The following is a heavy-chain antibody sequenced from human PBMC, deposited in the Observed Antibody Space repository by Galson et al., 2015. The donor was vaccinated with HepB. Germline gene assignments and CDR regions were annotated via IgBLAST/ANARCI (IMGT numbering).Heavy chain of an antibody. J-gene: IGHJ4*02. V-gene: IGHV3-30*18. CDR2: ISHDGSDK. CDR1: GFTFSSYG. D-gene: IGHD6-19*01. CDR3: AKDRWTRRVALAVRAY. Sequence: SLRLSCAASGFTFSSYGMHWVRQAPGKGLEWVAIISHDGSDKFYADSVRGRLSISRDNTANALFLVMNNLRGDDTGVYYCAKDRWTRRVALAVRAYWGQGTWATVPS.